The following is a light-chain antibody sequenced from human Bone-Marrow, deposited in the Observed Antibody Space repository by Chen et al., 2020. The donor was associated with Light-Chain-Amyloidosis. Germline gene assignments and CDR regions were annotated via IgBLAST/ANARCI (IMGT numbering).Light chain of an antibody. Sequence: DIVMTQSPDSLAVSLGERATINCKSSQSVLYSSNNMNYLAWYQQKPGQPPKLLIYWASTRESGVPDRFSGSGSGTDFTLTISSLQAEDVAVYYCQQYYSTPPTWTFGQGTKVESK. CDR2: WAS. V-gene: IGKV4-1*01. J-gene: IGKJ1*01. CDR1: QSVLYSSNNMNY. CDR3: QQYYSTPPTWT.